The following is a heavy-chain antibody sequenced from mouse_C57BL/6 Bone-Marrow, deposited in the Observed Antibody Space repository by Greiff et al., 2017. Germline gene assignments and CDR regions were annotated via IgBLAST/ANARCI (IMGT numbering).Heavy chain of an antibody. CDR3: ARSLLCGSSLYYYAMDY. Sequence: EVQLQQSGPELVKPGASVKIPCKASGYKFTDYNMDWVKQSHGKSLEWIGDINPNNGGTIYNQKFKGKATLTVDKSSSTAYMELRSLTSEDTAIYYCARSLLCGSSLYYYAMDYWGQGTSVTVSS. D-gene: IGHD1-1*01. V-gene: IGHV1-18*01. CDR1: GYKFTDYN. J-gene: IGHJ4*01. CDR2: INPNNGGT.